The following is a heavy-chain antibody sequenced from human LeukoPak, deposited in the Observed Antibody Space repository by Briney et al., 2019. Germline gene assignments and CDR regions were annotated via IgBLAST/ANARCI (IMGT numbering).Heavy chain of an antibody. CDR3: AKDRPNYYGSNGHYYKLNGDC. Sequence: GGSLRLSCAASGFTFGDFYMHWIRQAPGKGLEWLAYISNSGNTIYYADSVKGRLTISRDNAKNSLFLQMNSLRAEDTAVYYCAKDRPNYYGSNGHYYKLNGDCWGQGTLVTVSS. D-gene: IGHD3-22*01. CDR1: GFTFGDFY. J-gene: IGHJ4*02. V-gene: IGHV3-11*01. CDR2: ISNSGNTI.